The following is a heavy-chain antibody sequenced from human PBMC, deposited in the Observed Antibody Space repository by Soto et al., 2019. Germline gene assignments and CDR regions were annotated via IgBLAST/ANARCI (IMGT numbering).Heavy chain of an antibody. V-gene: IGHV5-10-1*01. J-gene: IGHJ3*02. D-gene: IGHD3-22*01. CDR3: ARRYYYDSSGLGDFDI. CDR2: IDPSDSYT. Sequence: GESLKISCKGSGYSFTSYWISWVRQMPGKGLEWMGRIDPSDSYTNYSPSFQGHVTISADKSISTAYLQWSSLKASDTAMYYCARRYYYDSSGLGDFDIWGQGTMVTVSS. CDR1: GYSFTSYW.